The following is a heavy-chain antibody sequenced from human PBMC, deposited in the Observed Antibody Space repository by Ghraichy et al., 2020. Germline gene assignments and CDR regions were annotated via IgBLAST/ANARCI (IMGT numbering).Heavy chain of an antibody. CDR2: ISAYNGDT. J-gene: IGHJ4*02. V-gene: IGHV1-18*01. D-gene: IGHD3-22*01. CDR1: GYSFPSHG. Sequence: ASVKVSCKPSGYSFPSHGISWVRQAPGQGLEWVGRISAYNGDTNYARKFQGRVTMTTDTATSTAYMELRSLRSDDTVMYYCARYWLSHYDDGSGYFTGLDYGGQGTLVTVSS. CDR3: ARYWLSHYDDGSGYFTGLDY.